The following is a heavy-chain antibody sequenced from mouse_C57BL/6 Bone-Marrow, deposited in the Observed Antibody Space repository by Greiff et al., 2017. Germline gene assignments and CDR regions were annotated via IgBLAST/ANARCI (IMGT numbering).Heavy chain of an antibody. J-gene: IGHJ1*03. CDR2: INPSTGGT. Sequence: EVQLQQSGPELVQPGASVTISCKASGYSFTGYYMHWVKQSSEKSLEWIGEINPSTGGTSYNQKFTGKATLTVDKSSSTGYMQLKSLASEDAAVYYCARPPSYYGSSCYGYFDVWGTGTTVTVSS. V-gene: IGHV1-43*01. CDR3: ARPPSYYGSSCYGYFDV. D-gene: IGHD1-1*01. CDR1: GYSFTGYY.